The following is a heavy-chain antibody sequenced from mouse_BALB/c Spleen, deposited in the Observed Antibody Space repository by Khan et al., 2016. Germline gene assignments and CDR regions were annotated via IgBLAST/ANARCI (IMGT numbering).Heavy chain of an antibody. CDR1: GYTFSNYW. CDR2: ILPGSGSA. V-gene: IGHV1-9*01. Sequence: QVQLKQSGAELMTPGASVQISCKATGYTFSNYWIEWVKQRPGHGLEWIGEILPGSGSANYNEKFKGKATFTADSPSNTADMQLSSLTSDDSAVYYCARGKLPDYGGQGTTLTVSS. J-gene: IGHJ2*01. D-gene: IGHD1-1*01. CDR3: ARGKLPDY.